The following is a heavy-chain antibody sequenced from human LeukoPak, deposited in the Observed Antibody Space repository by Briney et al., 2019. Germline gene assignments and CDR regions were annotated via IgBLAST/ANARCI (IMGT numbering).Heavy chain of an antibody. CDR2: ISGSVGST. CDR3: ATTHRAQYSSSWGEPHY. Sequence: GGSLRLSCAATGFTFSSYAMSLVRQAPGKGLEWVSAISGSVGSTYYADSGKGRFTISRDNSKNTLYPQINSLRAEDTAVYFCATTHRAQYSSSWGEPHYWGQGTLVTVSS. V-gene: IGHV3-23*01. D-gene: IGHD6-13*01. J-gene: IGHJ4*02. CDR1: GFTFSSYA.